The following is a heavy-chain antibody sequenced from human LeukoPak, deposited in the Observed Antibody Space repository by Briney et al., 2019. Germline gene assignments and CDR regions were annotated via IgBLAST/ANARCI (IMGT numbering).Heavy chain of an antibody. CDR1: GFTDSGLTFSSDW. V-gene: IGHV3-7*01. J-gene: IGHJ4*02. CDR2: INQDTIKK. Sequence: GGSLRLSCAGSGFTDSGLTFSSDWMSWVRQPPGKGLEWVANINQDTIKKYYLDSVKVRFIISRDHDKNSLYLQMNSLSDEDTAVYFCASSPNWNEAEYYFEHWGRGTLVIVAS. CDR3: ASSPNWNEAEYYFEH. D-gene: IGHD1-1*01.